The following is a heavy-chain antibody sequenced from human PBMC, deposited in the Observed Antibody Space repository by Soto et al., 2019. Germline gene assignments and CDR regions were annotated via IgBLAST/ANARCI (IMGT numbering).Heavy chain of an antibody. CDR1: GYSFTSYW. V-gene: IGHV5-51*01. D-gene: IGHD2-21*02. Sequence: EVQLVQSGAEVKKPGESLKISCKGSGYSFTSYWIVWVRQMPGKGLEWMGYIYPGDSETRYSPSLQGQVTMSADKSTSTAYLQWSSLKASATAMYYCARRSYCDGVCTRRPYDYYGMDVWGQGTTVTVSS. J-gene: IGHJ6*02. CDR3: ARRSYCDGVCTRRPYDYYGMDV. CDR2: IYPGDSET.